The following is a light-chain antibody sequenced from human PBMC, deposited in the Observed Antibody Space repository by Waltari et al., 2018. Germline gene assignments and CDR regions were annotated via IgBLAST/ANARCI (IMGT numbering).Light chain of an antibody. Sequence: IVMTQSPATLSVSPGERATLSCRASQSVSSNLAWYQQKPGQAPRLLIYGASTRATGIPGRSSGSGSGTEFTLTISSLQSEDFAVYYCQQYNKWPQTFGQGTKLEIK. J-gene: IGKJ2*01. CDR2: GAS. V-gene: IGKV3-15*01. CDR3: QQYNKWPQT. CDR1: QSVSSN.